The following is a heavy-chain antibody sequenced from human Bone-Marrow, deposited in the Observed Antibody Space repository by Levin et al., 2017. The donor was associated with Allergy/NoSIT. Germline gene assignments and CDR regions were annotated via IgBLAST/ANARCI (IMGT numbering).Heavy chain of an antibody. Sequence: KVSCKDSGYSFSLYWISWVRQMPGKGLEWMGRIDPSDSQTNYSPSSQGHVTISADTSISTAYLQWSSLKASDTAMYYCARHIPHGFRLCDSWGQGTLVTVSS. V-gene: IGHV5-10-1*01. CDR3: ARHIPHGFRLCDS. CDR2: IDPSDSQT. D-gene: IGHD2-21*01. CDR1: GYSFSLYW. J-gene: IGHJ5*02.